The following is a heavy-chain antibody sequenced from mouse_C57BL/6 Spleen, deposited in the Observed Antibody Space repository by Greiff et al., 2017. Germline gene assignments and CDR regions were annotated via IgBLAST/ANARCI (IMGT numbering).Heavy chain of an antibody. D-gene: IGHD2-3*01. J-gene: IGHJ2*01. CDR2: IHPSDSDT. CDR1: GYTFTSYW. V-gene: IGHV1-74*01. CDR3: AIPPIYDGYYRDY. Sequence: VQLQQPGAELVKPGASVKVSCKASGYTFTSYWMHWVKQRPGQGLEWIGRIHPSDSDTNYNQKLTGKATLTVDNSSSTAYMQLSSLTSEDSAVYYCAIPPIYDGYYRDYWGQVTTLTVSS.